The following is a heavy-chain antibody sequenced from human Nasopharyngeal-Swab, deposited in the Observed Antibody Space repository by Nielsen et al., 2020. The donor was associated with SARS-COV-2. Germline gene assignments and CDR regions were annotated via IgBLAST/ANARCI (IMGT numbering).Heavy chain of an antibody. V-gene: IGHV1-3*01. Sequence: ASVKVSCKASGYTFTSYAMHWVRQAPGQRLEWMGWINAGNGNTKYSQKFQGRVTITRDTSASTAYMELSSLRSEDTAVYYCARPLRYCSGGSCYSGWDYYYYYYMDVWGKGTTVTVSS. J-gene: IGHJ6*03. D-gene: IGHD2-15*01. CDR1: GYTFTSYA. CDR2: INAGNGNT. CDR3: ARPLRYCSGGSCYSGWDYYYYYYMDV.